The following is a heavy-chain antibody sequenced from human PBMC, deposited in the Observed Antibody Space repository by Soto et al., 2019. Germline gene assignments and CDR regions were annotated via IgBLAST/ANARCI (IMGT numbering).Heavy chain of an antibody. CDR1: GGSISSSSYY. D-gene: IGHD3-10*01. CDR2: IYYSGST. CDR3: AGRSSLASVQVYFGEISNYNWFDP. V-gene: IGHV4-39*01. J-gene: IGHJ5*02. Sequence: SETLSLTCTVSGGSISSSSYYWGWIRQPPGKGLEWIGSIYYSGSTYYNPSLKSRVTISVDTSKNQFSLKLSSVTAADTAVYFCAGRSSLASVQVYFGEISNYNWFDPWGQGTLVTVSS.